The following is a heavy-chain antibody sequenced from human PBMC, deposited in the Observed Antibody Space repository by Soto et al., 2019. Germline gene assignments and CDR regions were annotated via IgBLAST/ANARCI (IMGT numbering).Heavy chain of an antibody. J-gene: IGHJ6*03. V-gene: IGHV1-8*01. CDR1: GYTFTSYD. CDR2: MNPNSGNT. Sequence: QVQLVQSGAEVKKPGASVKVSCKASGYTFTSYDINWVRQATGQGLEWMGWMNPNSGNTGYAQKFQGRVTMTRNSSTSSAYMELSSLRSEDTAVYYCARARRGYIVVVPAAKAASYYYYMDVWGKGTTVTVSS. CDR3: ARARRGYIVVVPAAKAASYYYYMDV. D-gene: IGHD2-2*01.